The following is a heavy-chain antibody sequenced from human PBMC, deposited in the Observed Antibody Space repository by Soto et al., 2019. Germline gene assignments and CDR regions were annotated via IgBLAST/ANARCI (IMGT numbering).Heavy chain of an antibody. Sequence: PGGSLRLSCAASGFTFSIYAMSWVRQAPGKGLEWVSAISGSGGSTYYADSVKGRFTISRDNSKNTLYLQMNSLRAEDTAVDYCAIFSPLSSIRSGSYTPDYWGQGTLVTVSS. J-gene: IGHJ4*02. CDR2: ISGSGGST. CDR1: GFTFSIYA. V-gene: IGHV3-23*01. D-gene: IGHD3-10*01. CDR3: AIFSPLSSIRSGSYTPDY.